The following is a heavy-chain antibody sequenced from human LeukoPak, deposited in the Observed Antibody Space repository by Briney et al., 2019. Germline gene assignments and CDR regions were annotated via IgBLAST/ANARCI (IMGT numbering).Heavy chain of an antibody. D-gene: IGHD2-2*01. CDR3: AKRGYCSSASCSTWAFDI. V-gene: IGHV3-30*02. J-gene: IGHJ3*02. Sequence: GGSLRLSCAASGFTFSSYGMHWVRQAPGKGLEWVAFIRYDGSNKYYADSAKGRFTISRDNSKNTLYLQMNSLRAEDTAVYYCAKRGYCSSASCSTWAFDIWGQGTMVTVSS. CDR1: GFTFSSYG. CDR2: IRYDGSNK.